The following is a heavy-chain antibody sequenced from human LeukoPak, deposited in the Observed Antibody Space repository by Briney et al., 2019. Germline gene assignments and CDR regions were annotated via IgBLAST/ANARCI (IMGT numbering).Heavy chain of an antibody. V-gene: IGHV1-24*01. CDR1: GYTLTELS. CDR2: FDPEDGET. Sequence: ASVTVSCKVSGYTLTELSMHWVRPAPGKGLEWMGGFDPEDGETIYAQKFQGRVTMTGDTSTDTAYMELSSLRSEDTAVYYCVNYGSGSYYRYNWFDPWGQGTLVTVSS. J-gene: IGHJ5*02. CDR3: VNYGSGSYYRYNWFDP. D-gene: IGHD3-10*01.